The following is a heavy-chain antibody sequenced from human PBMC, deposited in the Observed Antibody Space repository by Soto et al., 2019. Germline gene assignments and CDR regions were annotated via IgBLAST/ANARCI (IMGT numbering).Heavy chain of an antibody. J-gene: IGHJ4*01. V-gene: IGHV1-18*04. CDR1: GYTFTTYG. Sequence: QVQLVQSGAEVKKPGASVKVSCKASGYTFTTYGITWVRQAPGQGLERVGWISAYSGNTKYAQKLQGRLTVTTDTSTNTAYMDLRSPRSDDTAVYYCARVVKAGDYGDYGRYYFDYWGHGTLVTASS. CDR2: ISAYSGNT. D-gene: IGHD4-17*01. CDR3: ARVVKAGDYGDYGRYYFDY.